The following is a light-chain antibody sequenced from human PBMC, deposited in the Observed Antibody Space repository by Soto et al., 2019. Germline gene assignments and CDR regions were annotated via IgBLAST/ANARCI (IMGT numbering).Light chain of an antibody. Sequence: ERVMTQSPATLSVSPGERATLSCRASQSVSSNLAWYQQKPGQAPRLLTYGASTRAIGIPARFSGSGSGTEFTLTISSLQPEDCAVYYCQQYNDWPPIFTFGPGTKVALK. V-gene: IGKV3-15*01. J-gene: IGKJ3*01. CDR3: QQYNDWPPIFT. CDR1: QSVSSN. CDR2: GAS.